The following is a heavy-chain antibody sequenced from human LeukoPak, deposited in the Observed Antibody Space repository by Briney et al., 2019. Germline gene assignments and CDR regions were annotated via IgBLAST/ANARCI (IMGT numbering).Heavy chain of an antibody. J-gene: IGHJ4*02. CDR3: AKGPYYYDSSGSFAYFDY. Sequence: GGSLRLSCAASGFTFDDYAMHWVRQAPGKGLEWVSGISWNSGSIGYADSVKGRFTISRDNAKNSLYLQMNSLRAEDTALYYCAKGPYYYDSSGSFAYFDYWGQGTLVTVSS. D-gene: IGHD3-22*01. V-gene: IGHV3-9*01. CDR1: GFTFDDYA. CDR2: ISWNSGSI.